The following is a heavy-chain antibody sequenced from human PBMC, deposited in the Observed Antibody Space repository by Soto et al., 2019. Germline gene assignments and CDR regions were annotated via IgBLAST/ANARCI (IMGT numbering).Heavy chain of an antibody. V-gene: IGHV4-59*01. CDR2: IYYTGST. D-gene: IGHD3-3*01. CDR1: DGSIISYF. J-gene: IGHJ4*02. CDR3: ARGLRFLETDY. Sequence: PSETLSLTCTVSDGSIISYFWSWILQPPGKGLEWIGNIYYTGSTNYNPSLKSRVTISVDTPKNQFSLKLSSVTAADTAVYYCARGLRFLETDYWGRGTLVTVSS.